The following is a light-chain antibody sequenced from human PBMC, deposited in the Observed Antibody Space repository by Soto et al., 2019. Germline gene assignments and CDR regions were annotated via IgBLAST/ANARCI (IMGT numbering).Light chain of an antibody. CDR3: QQNDNLPFT. CDR1: QDLGNS. J-gene: IGKJ2*01. V-gene: IGKV1-33*01. CDR2: SGY. Sequence: DIPMTQSPSSLSASVGERVTITCQASQDLGNSLNWYQQRPGQAPRLLTYSGYNLEIGVPSRFSGGGSGTHFHFTISSLQSEDFATYYCQQNDNLPFTFGLGTKLQVK.